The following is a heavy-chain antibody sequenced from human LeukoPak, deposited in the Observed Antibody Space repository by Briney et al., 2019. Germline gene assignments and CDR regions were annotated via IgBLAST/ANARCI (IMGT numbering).Heavy chain of an antibody. CDR2: INHSGST. CDR3: ARGRGSSSWTDFDY. Sequence: GSLRLSCAASGFTFSSYAMSWVRQAPGKGLEWIGEINHSGSTNYNPSLKSRVTISVDTSKNQFSLKLSSVTAADTAAYYCARGRGSSSWTDFDYWGQGTLVTVSS. V-gene: IGHV4-34*01. J-gene: IGHJ4*02. D-gene: IGHD6-13*01. CDR1: GFTFSSYA.